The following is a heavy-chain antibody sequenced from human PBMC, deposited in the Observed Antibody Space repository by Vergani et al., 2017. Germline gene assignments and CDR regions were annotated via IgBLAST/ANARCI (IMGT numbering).Heavy chain of an antibody. CDR2: IIPILGIA. J-gene: IGHJ6*03. D-gene: IGHD3-9*01. CDR3: ARALRYFDWLSPPHYYYYMDV. Sequence: QVQLVQSGAEVKKPGSSVKVSCKASGGTFSSYTISWVRQAPGQGLEWMGRIIPILGIANYAQKFQGRVTITADKSTSTAYMELSSLRSEDTAVYYCARALRYFDWLSPPHYYYYMDVWGKGTTVTVSS. CDR1: GGTFSSYT. V-gene: IGHV1-69*02.